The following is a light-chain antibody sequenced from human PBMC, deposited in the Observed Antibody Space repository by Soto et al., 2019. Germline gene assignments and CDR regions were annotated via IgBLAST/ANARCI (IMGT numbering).Light chain of an antibody. CDR2: GAS. Sequence: EIVLTQSPGTLSLSPGERATLSCRASQIVSSSYLAWYQQKPGQAPRLLIYGASSRATGIPDRFSGSGSGIDFTITISRLEPDDFAVYYCQQYGRSPLTFGGGPKVEIK. V-gene: IGKV3-20*01. CDR3: QQYGRSPLT. J-gene: IGKJ4*01. CDR1: QIVSSSY.